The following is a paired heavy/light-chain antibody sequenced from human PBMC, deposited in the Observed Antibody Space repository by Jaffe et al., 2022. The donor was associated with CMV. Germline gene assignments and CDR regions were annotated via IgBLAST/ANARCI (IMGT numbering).Light chain of an antibody. CDR3: QQRSQWLSIT. CDR2: DAS. J-gene: IGKJ5*01. Sequence: EIVLTQSPATLSLSPGERATLSCRASQSVSTYLAWYQQKPGQAPRLLIYDASIRATGIPARFSGSGSGTDFTLTITSLEPEDFAVYYCQQRSQWLSITFGQGTRLEIK. V-gene: IGKV3-11*01. CDR1: QSVSTY.
Heavy chain of an antibody. CDR1: GGTFRTHG. D-gene: IGHD1-1*01. CDR3: ARDRTPYDEGSRNWFDP. V-gene: IGHV1-69*01. J-gene: IGHJ5*02. Sequence: QVQLVQSGAEVKKPGSSVKVSCKASGGTFRTHGINWVRQAPGQGLEWIGGIIPILGTGHSPPKFQGRVTISADESSSTVYMEVSSLRSDDTAVYFCARDRTPYDEGSRNWFDPWGQGTLVIVSS. CDR2: IIPILGTG.